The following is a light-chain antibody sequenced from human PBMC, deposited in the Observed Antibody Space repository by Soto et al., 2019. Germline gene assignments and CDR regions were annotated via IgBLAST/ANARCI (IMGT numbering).Light chain of an antibody. V-gene: IGKV3-20*01. CDR2: GAS. CDR3: QQYGNSQWT. Sequence: EIVLTQSPGTLYFSPVERSTLACRASQSVSSSYLAWYQQKPGQAPRLLIYGASSRATGIPDRFSGSGSGTDFTLTISRLEPEDSAVYYCQQYGNSQWTFGQGTKV. J-gene: IGKJ1*01. CDR1: QSVSSSY.